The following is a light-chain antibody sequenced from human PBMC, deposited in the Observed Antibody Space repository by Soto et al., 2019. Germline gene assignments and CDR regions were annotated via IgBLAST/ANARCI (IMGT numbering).Light chain of an antibody. J-gene: IGLJ1*01. V-gene: IGLV2-14*01. CDR1: SSDVGGYKY. CDR3: SSYTSSSSYV. Sequence: QSALTQPASVSGSPGQSITISCTGTSSDVGGYKYVSWYQQHPGKAPKLMIYDVSNRPSGVSNRFSGSKSGNTASLTISELQAEDEADYYCSSYTSSSSYVFGTGTKRTVL. CDR2: DVS.